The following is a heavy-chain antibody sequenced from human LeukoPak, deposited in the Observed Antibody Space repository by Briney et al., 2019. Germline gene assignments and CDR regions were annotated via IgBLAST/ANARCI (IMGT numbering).Heavy chain of an antibody. CDR2: IYHSGST. CDR3: ARVQGVAGTREDLGGDYFDY. D-gene: IGHD6-19*01. Sequence: SETLSLTCTVSGYSISSGYYWGWIRQPPGKGLEWIGSIYHSGSTYYNPSLKSRVTISVDTSKNQFSLKLSSVTAADTAVYYCARVQGVAGTREDLGGDYFDYWGQGTLVTVSS. V-gene: IGHV4-38-2*02. CDR1: GYSISSGYY. J-gene: IGHJ4*02.